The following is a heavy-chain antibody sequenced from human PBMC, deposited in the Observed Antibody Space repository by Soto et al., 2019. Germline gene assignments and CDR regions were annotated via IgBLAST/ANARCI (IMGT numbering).Heavy chain of an antibody. Sequence: QVQLQESGPRLVKPSQTLSLTCTVSGGSISTGGYYWNWIRQHPGKGLEWIGYFYYSRSTYYNPSLNSRVTISVNTSKIQFSLKLSSVTAADTAVYYCARSVFPWGQGTLVTVSS. CDR3: ARSVFP. J-gene: IGHJ5*02. CDR2: FYYSRST. V-gene: IGHV4-31*03. CDR1: GGSISTGGYY.